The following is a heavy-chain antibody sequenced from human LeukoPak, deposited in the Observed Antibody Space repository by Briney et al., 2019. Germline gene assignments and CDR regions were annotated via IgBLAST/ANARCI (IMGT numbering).Heavy chain of an antibody. J-gene: IGHJ4*02. D-gene: IGHD1-26*01. CDR2: IYHDGNT. Sequence: SETLSLTGSVSAYSISSGYYWGWIRQPPGKGLEGIGNIYHDGNTYYNPSLRSPVTISVDTSKNQFSLRLSCVTAADTAVYYCARFFRTVWELPYYWGPGNLVTVSS. V-gene: IGHV4-38-2*02. CDR3: ARFFRTVWELPYY. CDR1: AYSISSGYY.